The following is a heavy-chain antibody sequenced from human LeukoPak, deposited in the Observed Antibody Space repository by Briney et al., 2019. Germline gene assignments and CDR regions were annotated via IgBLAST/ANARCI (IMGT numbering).Heavy chain of an antibody. CDR2: INSDGSST. Sequence: GGSLRLSCAASRFTFSSYWMHWVRQAPGKGLVWVSRINSDGSSTSYADSVKGRFTISRDNAKNTLYLQMNSLRAEDTAVYYCARDDSSGWWGADAFDIWGQGTMVTVSS. J-gene: IGHJ3*02. CDR3: ARDDSSGWWGADAFDI. V-gene: IGHV3-74*01. CDR1: RFTFSSYW. D-gene: IGHD6-19*01.